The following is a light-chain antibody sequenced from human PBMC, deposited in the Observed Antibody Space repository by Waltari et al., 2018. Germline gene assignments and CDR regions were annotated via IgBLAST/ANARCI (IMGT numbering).Light chain of an antibody. Sequence: QSALTQPPSASGSPGQSVTISCTGTSRDVGGYNYVSWYQQHPGKAPKLMIYDVNKRPSGVPDRFSGSKSGNTAALTVSGLQAEDEADYYCSSYAGSNKLVFGGGTKLTVL. CDR3: SSYAGSNKLV. J-gene: IGLJ3*02. CDR2: DVN. V-gene: IGLV2-8*01. CDR1: SRDVGGYNY.